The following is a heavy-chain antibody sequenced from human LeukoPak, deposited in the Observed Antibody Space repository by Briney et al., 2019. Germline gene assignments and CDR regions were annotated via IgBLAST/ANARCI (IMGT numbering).Heavy chain of an antibody. CDR3: AGPYNRYYFDY. J-gene: IGHJ4*02. Sequence: GGSLRLSCAASGFTFSSYAMHWVRQAPGKGLEWVAVISYDGSNKYYADSVKGRFTISRDNSKNTLYLQMNSLRAEDTAVYYCAGPYNRYYFDYWGQGTLVTVSS. CDR2: ISYDGSNK. V-gene: IGHV3-30*04. D-gene: IGHD1-1*01. CDR1: GFTFSSYA.